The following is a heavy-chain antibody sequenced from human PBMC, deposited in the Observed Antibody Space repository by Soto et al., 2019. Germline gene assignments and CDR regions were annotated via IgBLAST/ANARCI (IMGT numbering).Heavy chain of an antibody. J-gene: IGHJ6*04. D-gene: IGHD2-15*01. CDR2: IYYSGST. Sequence: PSVTLSLTCTVSGGSIRSYYWSWIRQPPGKRLEWIGYIYYSGSTNYNPSLKSRVTISVDTSKNQFSLKLSSVTAADTAVYYCASLLGYCSGGSCYSGDLDVWGNGTTVTVSS. CDR3: ASLLGYCSGGSCYSGDLDV. V-gene: IGHV4-59*01. CDR1: GGSIRSYY.